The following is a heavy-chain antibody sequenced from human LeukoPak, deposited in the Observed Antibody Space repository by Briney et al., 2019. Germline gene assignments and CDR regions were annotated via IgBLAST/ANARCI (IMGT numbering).Heavy chain of an antibody. V-gene: IGHV3-30*02. CDR1: GFTFSSHG. J-gene: IGHJ4*02. CDR2: IRYDGSNK. Sequence: GGSLRLSCAASGFTFSSHGMHWVRQAPGKGLEWVAFIRYDGSNKYYADSVKGRFTISRDNSKNTLYLQMSSLRAEDTAVYYCARLMFLWPPIYFDYWGQGTLVTVSS. D-gene: IGHD2-8*01. CDR3: ARLMFLWPPIYFDY.